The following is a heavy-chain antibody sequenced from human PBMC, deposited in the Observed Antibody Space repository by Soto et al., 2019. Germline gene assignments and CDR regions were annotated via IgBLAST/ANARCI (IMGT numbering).Heavy chain of an antibody. D-gene: IGHD6-19*01. CDR1: GYSFTNYG. J-gene: IGHJ6*03. V-gene: IGHV1-18*01. CDR2: ISAYNGNT. CDR3: AIYRGEAPPVAGNTHYYYYMDV. Sequence: QDQLLQSGVEVKKPGASVKVSCKASGYSFTNYGITWVRQAPGQGFEWKGWISAYNGNTNYAQKFQGRVTMTTDASSSTAYVELRSLRSVDTAVYYCAIYRGEAPPVAGNTHYYYYMDVWGKGTTVTVSS.